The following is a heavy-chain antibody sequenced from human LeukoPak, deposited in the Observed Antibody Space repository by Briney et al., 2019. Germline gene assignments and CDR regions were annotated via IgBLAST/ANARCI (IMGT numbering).Heavy chain of an antibody. D-gene: IGHD2-15*01. CDR2: TYYRSKWHN. CDR1: GDSVSSNSAA. Sequence: LSQTLSLTCAISGDSVSSNSAAWNWIRQSPSRGLEWLGRTYYRSKWHNDYAVSVKSRITINPDTSKNQFSLQLNSVTPEDTAVYYCAREEDCSGGSCYLPFDPWGQGTLVTVSS. V-gene: IGHV6-1*01. J-gene: IGHJ5*02. CDR3: AREEDCSGGSCYLPFDP.